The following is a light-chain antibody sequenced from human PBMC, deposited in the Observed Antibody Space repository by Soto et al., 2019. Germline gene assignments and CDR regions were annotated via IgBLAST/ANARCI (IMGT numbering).Light chain of an antibody. CDR2: AAS. CDR3: QHYNSYSEA. CDR1: QSISNH. V-gene: IGKV1-17*01. Sequence: IQMTQSPSPLSASDGDRVTITCRANQSISNHLNWYQQKPGKAPNLLIYAASTLQSGVPSRFSGSGSGTEFTLTISSLQPDDFATYYCQHYNSYSEAFGQGTKVDI. J-gene: IGKJ1*01.